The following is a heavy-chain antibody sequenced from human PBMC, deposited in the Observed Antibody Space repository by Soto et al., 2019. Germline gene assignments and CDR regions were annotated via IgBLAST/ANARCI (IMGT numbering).Heavy chain of an antibody. CDR3: ARGSRSGGDWFDP. CDR1: GYTFTSYA. V-gene: IGHV1-3*01. D-gene: IGHD3-10*01. J-gene: IGHJ5*02. Sequence: ASVKVSCKASGYTFTSYAMHWVRQAPGQRLEWMGWINAGNGNTKYSQKLQGRVTMTTDTSTSTAYMELRSLGSDDTAVYYCARGSRSGGDWFDPWGQGTLVTVSS. CDR2: INAGNGNT.